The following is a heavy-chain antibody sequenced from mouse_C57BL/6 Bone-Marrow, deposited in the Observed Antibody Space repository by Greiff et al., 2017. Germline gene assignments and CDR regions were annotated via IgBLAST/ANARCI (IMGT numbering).Heavy chain of an antibody. CDR1: GFNIQDDY. CDR3: TTSGYYVGAY. Sequence: VQLQQSGAELVRPGASVKLSCTASGFNIQDDYMHWVKQRPEQGLEWIGWIDPANGDTEYASKFQGTATITAYTSSNTAYLQLSSLTSGDTAVYYCTTSGYYVGAYWGQGTLVTVSA. V-gene: IGHV14-4*01. CDR2: IDPANGDT. J-gene: IGHJ3*01. D-gene: IGHD2-1*01.